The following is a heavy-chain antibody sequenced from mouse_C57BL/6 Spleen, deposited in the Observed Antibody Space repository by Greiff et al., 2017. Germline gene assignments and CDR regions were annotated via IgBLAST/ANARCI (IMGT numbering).Heavy chain of an antibody. CDR2: INYDGSST. CDR1: GFTFSDYY. Sequence: EVKLMESEGGLVQPGSSMKLSCTASGFTFSDYYMAWVRQVPEKGLEWVANINYDGSSTYYLDSLKSRFILSRDNAKNILYLQMSSLKSEDTATYYCARGSRAMDYWGQGTSVTVSS. J-gene: IGHJ4*01. CDR3: ARGSRAMDY. V-gene: IGHV5-16*01.